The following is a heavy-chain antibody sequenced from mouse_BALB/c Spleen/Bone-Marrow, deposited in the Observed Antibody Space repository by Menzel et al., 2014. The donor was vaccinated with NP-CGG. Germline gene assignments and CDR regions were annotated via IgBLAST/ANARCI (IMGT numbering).Heavy chain of an antibody. Sequence: EVKLVESGPGLVKPSQSLSLTCTVTGNSITSDYAWNWIRQFQGNKLEWMGYISYSSSTNYNPSLKSRISIIRDTSKNQFFLQLNSVTAEDTATYYCARWDYGDYAMDYWGQGTSVTVSS. CDR1: GNSITSDYA. CDR3: ARWDYGDYAMDY. CDR2: ISYSSST. D-gene: IGHD1-2*01. J-gene: IGHJ4*01. V-gene: IGHV3-2*02.